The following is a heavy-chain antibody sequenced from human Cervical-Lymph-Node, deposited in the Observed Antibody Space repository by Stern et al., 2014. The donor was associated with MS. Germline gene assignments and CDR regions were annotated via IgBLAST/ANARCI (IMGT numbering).Heavy chain of an antibody. Sequence: QVQLVESGSELKTPGASVKVSCKGSGYTFTVYSFNWVRQAPGQGLEWMGWITPRTGNPTYAQGFTGRLVFSVDTSVSTAYLQINSLEAEDTAVYYCARDSSTINFDYWGQGSLVTVSS. CDR2: ITPRTGNP. J-gene: IGHJ4*02. CDR3: ARDSSTINFDY. V-gene: IGHV7-4-1*02. D-gene: IGHD4/OR15-4a*01. CDR1: GYTFTVYS.